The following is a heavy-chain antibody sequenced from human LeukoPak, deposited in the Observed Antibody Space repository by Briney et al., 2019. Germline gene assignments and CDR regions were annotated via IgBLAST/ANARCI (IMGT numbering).Heavy chain of an antibody. CDR1: GFTFSAYD. CDR2: ISTGSTDI. V-gene: IGHV3-48*02. Sequence: GSLRLSCAASGFTFSAYDLNWVRQAPGKGLEWVSHISTGSTDIYYEDSVKGRFTLSRDNAKNSLYLHLNSLRDEDTAIYYCARAFAIWGQGTMVTVSS. CDR3: ARAFAI. J-gene: IGHJ3*02.